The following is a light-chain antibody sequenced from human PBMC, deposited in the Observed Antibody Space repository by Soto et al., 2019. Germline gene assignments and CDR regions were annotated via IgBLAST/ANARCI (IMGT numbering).Light chain of an antibody. CDR2: GAS. V-gene: IGKV3-20*01. CDR1: QSVSNNY. Sequence: EIVLTQSPGTLSLSPVERATLSCRASQSVSNNYLAWYQQKPGQAPRLLIYGASSRATGIPDRFSGSGSGTDFTLTISRLEPEDFAVYYCQQYGSSFTWTFGQGTKVDIK. CDR3: QQYGSSFTWT. J-gene: IGKJ1*01.